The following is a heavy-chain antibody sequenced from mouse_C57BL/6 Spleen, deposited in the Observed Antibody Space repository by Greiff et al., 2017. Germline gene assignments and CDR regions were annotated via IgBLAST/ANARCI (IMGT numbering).Heavy chain of an antibody. CDR1: GYAFSRSW. J-gene: IGHJ2*01. Sequence: VKLMESGPELVKPGASVKISCKASGYAFSRSWMNWVKQRPGKGLEWIGRIYPGDGDTNYNGKFKGKATLTADKSSSTAYMQLSSLTSEDSAVYFCAEGNPFDYWGQGTTLTVSS. CDR3: AEGNPFDY. CDR2: IYPGDGDT. V-gene: IGHV1-82*01. D-gene: IGHD2-1*01.